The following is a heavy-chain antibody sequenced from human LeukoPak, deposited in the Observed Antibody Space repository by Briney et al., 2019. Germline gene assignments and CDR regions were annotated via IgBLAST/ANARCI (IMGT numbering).Heavy chain of an antibody. J-gene: IGHJ3*02. D-gene: IGHD4-11*01. Sequence: PSQTLSLTCTVSGGSISSGGYYWSWLRQHPGKGLEWIGYIYYSGSTYYNPSLKSRVTISVDTSKNQFSLKLSSVTAADTAVYYCASSHVTTVTDDAFDIWGQGTMVTVSS. CDR1: GGSISSGGYY. CDR2: IYYSGST. V-gene: IGHV4-31*03. CDR3: ASSHVTTVTDDAFDI.